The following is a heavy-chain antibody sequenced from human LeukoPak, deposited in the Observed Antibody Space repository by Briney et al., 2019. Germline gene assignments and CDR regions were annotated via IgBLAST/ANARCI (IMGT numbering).Heavy chain of an antibody. CDR2: IYYSGST. CDR1: GGSISSYY. CDR3: ARTESSSWYSYYYYYYMDV. J-gene: IGHJ6*03. D-gene: IGHD6-13*01. Sequence: SETLSLTCTVSGGSISSYYWSWIRQPPGKGLEWIGYIYYSGSTNYNPSLKSRVTISVDTSKNQFSLKLSSVTAADTAAYYCARTESSSWYSYYYYYYMDVWGKGTTVTVSS. V-gene: IGHV4-59*01.